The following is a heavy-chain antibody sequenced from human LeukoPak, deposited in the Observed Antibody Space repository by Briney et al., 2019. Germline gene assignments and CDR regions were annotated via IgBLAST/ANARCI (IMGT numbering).Heavy chain of an antibody. CDR2: ISGSGGST. J-gene: IGHJ4*02. V-gene: IGHV3-23*01. D-gene: IGHD6-19*01. Sequence: PGGCLRLSCAASGFTFSSYAMSWVRQAPGKGLEWVSAISGSGGSTYYADSVKGRYTISRDSSKNTLYLQMNSLRAEDTAVYYCAKGASGWYYFDYWGQGTLVTVSS. CDR3: AKGASGWYYFDY. CDR1: GFTFSSYA.